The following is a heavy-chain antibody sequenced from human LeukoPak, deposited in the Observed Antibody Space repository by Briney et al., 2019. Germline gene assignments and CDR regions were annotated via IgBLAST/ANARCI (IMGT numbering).Heavy chain of an antibody. D-gene: IGHD3-22*01. CDR2: INHSGST. V-gene: IGHV4-34*01. Sequence: SETLSLTCAVYGGSFSGYYWSWIRQPPGKGLEWIGEINHSGSTNYNPSLKSRVTISIDKSKNQFFLNLSSVTAADTAVYYCAGLVGRYSSGLYYYYFDYWGQGTLVTVSS. J-gene: IGHJ4*02. CDR1: GGSFSGYY. CDR3: AGLVGRYSSGLYYYYFDY.